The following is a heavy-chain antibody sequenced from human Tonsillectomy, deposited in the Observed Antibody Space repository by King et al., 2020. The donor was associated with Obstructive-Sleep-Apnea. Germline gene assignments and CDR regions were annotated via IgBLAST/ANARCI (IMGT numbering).Heavy chain of an antibody. CDR1: GFSFSSYG. V-gene: IGHV3-30*18. CDR3: AKGYSGCDYAFDI. J-gene: IGHJ3*02. D-gene: IGHD5-12*01. CDR2: ISTDGSKK. Sequence: QVQLVESGGGVVQPGRFLRLSCAASGFSFSSYGIHWVRQAPGKGLEWVAVISTDGSKKYYVDSVKGRFTISRDNSNNTLHLQMNSLTAEDTAVYYCAKGYSGCDYAFDIWGQGTMVTVSS.